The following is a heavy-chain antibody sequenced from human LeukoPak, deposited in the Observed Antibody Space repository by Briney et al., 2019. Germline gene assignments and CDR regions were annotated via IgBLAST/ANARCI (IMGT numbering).Heavy chain of an antibody. CDR2: IKQDGSEK. V-gene: IGHV3-7*01. CDR3: ARAGRKSRGVDLVRKKETGYYYYMDV. J-gene: IGHJ6*03. Sequence: PGGSLRLSCAASEFTFFTYWMSWVRQAPGKGLEWVANIKQDGSEKYYVDSVKGRFTISRDNAKNSLYLQMNSLRAEDTAVYYCARAGRKSRGVDLVRKKETGYYYYMDVWGKGTTVTVSS. D-gene: IGHD3-10*02. CDR1: EFTFFTYW.